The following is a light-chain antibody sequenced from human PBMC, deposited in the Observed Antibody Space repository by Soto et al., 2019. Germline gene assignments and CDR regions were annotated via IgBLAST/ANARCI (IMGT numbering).Light chain of an antibody. CDR3: QQRNRWPLTFT. CDR2: GTS. J-gene: IGKJ5*01. V-gene: IGKV3-11*01. CDR1: QSVSSY. Sequence: EMVLSRSRWSLSLSPEERATLSCRASQSVSSYSLAWYQQKPGQAPRLVMYGTSNRATGIPARFSGSGSGTDFTLTISSLEPEDFAVYYCQQRNRWPLTFTFGQGTRLEIK.